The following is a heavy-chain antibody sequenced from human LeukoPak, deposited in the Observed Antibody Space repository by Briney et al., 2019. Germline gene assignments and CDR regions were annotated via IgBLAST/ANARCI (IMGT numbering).Heavy chain of an antibody. CDR2: ISSSSSTI. CDR1: EFPSRRYS. V-gene: IGHV3-48*02. Sequence: GGPLRLSCAASEFPSRRYSMNWVGRPQGKGMEWVSYISSSSSTIYYADSVKGRFTISRDNAKNSLYLQMNSLRDEDTAVYYCAREATHPYWGQGTLVTVSS. CDR3: AREATHPY. J-gene: IGHJ4*02.